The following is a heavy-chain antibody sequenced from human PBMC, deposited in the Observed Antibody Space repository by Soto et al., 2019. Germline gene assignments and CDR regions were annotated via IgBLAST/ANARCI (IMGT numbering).Heavy chain of an antibody. V-gene: IGHV3-7*01. CDR2: IKTDGSEE. CDR1: GFSLRDHY. J-gene: IGHJ4*02. Sequence: VRLVESGGGLVKPEGSLRLSCAASGFSLRDHYMTWIRQAPGKGLEWVASIKTDGSEEYYVDSVKGRFTISRDNAKNSVYLQMNSLRGEDMAFYYCATDPPGDEGAFFDYWGQGALVSVSS. CDR3: ATDPPGDEGAFFDY.